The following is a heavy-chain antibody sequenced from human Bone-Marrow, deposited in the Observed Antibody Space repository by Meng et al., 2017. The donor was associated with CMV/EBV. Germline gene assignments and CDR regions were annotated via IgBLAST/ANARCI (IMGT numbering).Heavy chain of an antibody. J-gene: IGHJ6*02. D-gene: IGHD6-6*01. V-gene: IGHV3-23*01. CDR1: TFTFNSYV. CDR2: ITSGAAT. Sequence: GESLKISCAASTFTFNSYVMSWVRQAPGKGLEWVSTITSGAATYYADSVKGRFTISRDNSKNTLYLQMNSRRAEDTAVYYCAKEGASSSSRGYYYYGMDVWGQGTMVTVSS. CDR3: AKEGASSSSRGYYYYGMDV.